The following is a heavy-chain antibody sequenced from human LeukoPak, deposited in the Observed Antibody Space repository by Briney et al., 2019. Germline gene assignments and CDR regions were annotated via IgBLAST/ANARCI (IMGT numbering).Heavy chain of an antibody. CDR1: GFTFSAYA. V-gene: IGHV3-21*06. Sequence: GGSLRLSCTASGFTFSAYAMTWVRQAPGKGLEWISSMSSGSRYIYYADSVRGRFTISRDNTKNSLYLVMNSLRAEDTAIYYCARDRPTGASRVFVVQWGQGTPVTVS. CDR2: MSSGSRYI. D-gene: IGHD3-3*01. J-gene: IGHJ4*02. CDR3: ARDRPTGASRVFVVQ.